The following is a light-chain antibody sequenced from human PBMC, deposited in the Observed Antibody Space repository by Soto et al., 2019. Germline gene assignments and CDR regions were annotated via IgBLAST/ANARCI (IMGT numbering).Light chain of an antibody. Sequence: EIVLTQSPGTLSLSPGERATLSCRASQSVSSSYLAWYQQKPGQAPRLLIYGASSRATVIPDMFSGSGSGTDFTLTISRLEPEDFAVYYCQQYGSEPPITFGHGTKVDIK. V-gene: IGKV3-20*01. CDR3: QQYGSEPPIT. J-gene: IGKJ3*01. CDR1: QSVSSSY. CDR2: GAS.